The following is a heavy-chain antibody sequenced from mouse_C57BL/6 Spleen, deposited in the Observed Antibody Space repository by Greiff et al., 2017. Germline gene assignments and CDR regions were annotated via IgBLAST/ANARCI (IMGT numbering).Heavy chain of an antibody. Sequence: EVQGVESGGGLVQPKGSLKLPCAASGFSFHTYAMNWVRQAPGKGLEWVARIRSKSNNYSTYYADSVKEKFTIARDDSESMLYLQMNNLKTEDTAMYYGVRHTTVDYAMDDWGQGTSVTVSS. V-gene: IGHV10-1*01. CDR3: VRHTTVDYAMDD. D-gene: IGHD1-1*01. CDR2: IRSKSNNYST. CDR1: GFSFHTYA. J-gene: IGHJ4*01.